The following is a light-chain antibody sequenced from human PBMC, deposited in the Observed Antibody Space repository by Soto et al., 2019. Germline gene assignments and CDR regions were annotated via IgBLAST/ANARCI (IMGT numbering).Light chain of an antibody. CDR2: GSS. J-gene: IGKJ1*01. CDR3: QQSYKIPWT. V-gene: IGKV1-39*01. Sequence: DIQMTQSPSSLSASVGDRITIACRASQSISRYLNWYQQKPGKVPKLLVYGSSTLQSGVPSRFSGSGSGTDFTLTISSLQPEDFATYYCQQSYKIPWTFGQGTNVEIK. CDR1: QSISRY.